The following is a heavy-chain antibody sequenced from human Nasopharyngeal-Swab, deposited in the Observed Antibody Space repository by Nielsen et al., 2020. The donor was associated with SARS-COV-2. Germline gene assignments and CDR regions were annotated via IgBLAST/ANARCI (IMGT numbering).Heavy chain of an antibody. V-gene: IGHV4-59*01. CDR3: ARAYSSSWYPGYYYYGMDV. J-gene: IGHJ6*02. Sequence: GPLRLSCTVSGGSISSYYWSWIRQPSGKGLEWIGYIYYSGSTNYNPSLKSRVTISVDTSKNQFSLKLSSVTAADTAVYYCARAYSSSWYPGYYYYGMDVWGQGTTVTVSS. CDR2: IYYSGST. D-gene: IGHD6-13*01. CDR1: GGSISSYY.